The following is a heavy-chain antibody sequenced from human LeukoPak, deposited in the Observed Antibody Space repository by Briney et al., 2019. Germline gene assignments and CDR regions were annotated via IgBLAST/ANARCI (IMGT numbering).Heavy chain of an antibody. CDR1: GGTFSSYA. Sequence: ASVKVSCKASGGTFSSYAISSVRQAPGQGLEWMGGIIPIFGTANYAQKFQGRVTITADESTSTAYMELSSLRSEDTAVYYCARGAIPAAKRAWFDPWGQGTLVTVSS. CDR3: ARGAIPAAKRAWFDP. D-gene: IGHD2-2*01. CDR2: IIPIFGTA. J-gene: IGHJ5*02. V-gene: IGHV1-69*13.